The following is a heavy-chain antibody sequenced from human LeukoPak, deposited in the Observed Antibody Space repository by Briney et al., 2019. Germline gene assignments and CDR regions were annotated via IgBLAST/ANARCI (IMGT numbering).Heavy chain of an antibody. CDR1: GFTFRVYG. Sequence: PGGSLRLSCLASGFTFRVYGMSWVRQAPGKGLEWVSCFNPVDGTRYAQSMKGRFSLSRDNSKNTLYLQMSSLRAEDTALYFCAKDGLLLWGSYSDSWGQGTLVTVSS. J-gene: IGHJ4*02. CDR2: FNPVDGT. CDR3: AKDGLLLWGSYSDS. D-gene: IGHD3-16*01. V-gene: IGHV3-23*03.